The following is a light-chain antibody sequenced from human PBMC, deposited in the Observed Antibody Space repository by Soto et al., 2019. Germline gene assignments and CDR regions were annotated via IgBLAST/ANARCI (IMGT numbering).Light chain of an antibody. CDR1: PAIASF. CDR2: GAS. CDR3: QQLDGSPWT. Sequence: IQLTQSPSSLSASVGDRVTITCRASPAIASFLAWYQQKPGTAPKLLIYGASTLQSGVPSRFSGSRSGTDYTLTIASLQPEDFATYYCQQLDGSPWTFXQGTKVDI. J-gene: IGKJ1*01. V-gene: IGKV1-9*01.